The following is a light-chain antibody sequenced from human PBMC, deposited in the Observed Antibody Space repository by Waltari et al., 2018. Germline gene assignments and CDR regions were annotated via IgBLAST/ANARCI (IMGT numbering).Light chain of an antibody. Sequence: QSALTQPASVSGSPGPSIPISCTGTSSDVGSYNYSSWYQQHPGKAPQLIIYDVTNRPSGVSNRFSGSKSGNTASLTISGLQAEDEADYYCSSYMDTTTLELFGGGTSLTVL. CDR1: SSDVGSYNY. J-gene: IGLJ2*01. CDR3: SSYMDTTTLEL. V-gene: IGLV2-14*03. CDR2: DVT.